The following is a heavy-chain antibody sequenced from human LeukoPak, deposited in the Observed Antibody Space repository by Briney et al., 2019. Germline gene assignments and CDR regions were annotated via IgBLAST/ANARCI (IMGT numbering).Heavy chain of an antibody. CDR1: GFTFSSYA. CDR2: ISYDGSNK. J-gene: IGHJ5*02. CDR3: ARDAYDFWSGLKNWFDP. Sequence: PGGSLRPSCAASGFTFSSYAMHWVRQAPGKGLEWVAVISYDGSNKYYADSVKGRFTISRDNSKNTLYLQMNSLRAEDTAVYYCARDAYDFWSGLKNWFDPWGQGTLVTVSS. D-gene: IGHD3-3*01. V-gene: IGHV3-30-3*01.